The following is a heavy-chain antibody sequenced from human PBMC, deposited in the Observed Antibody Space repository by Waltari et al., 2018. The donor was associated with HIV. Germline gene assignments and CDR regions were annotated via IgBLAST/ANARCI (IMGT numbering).Heavy chain of an antibody. CDR1: GLTCFIAYH. CDR3: ATDRRQGFYFDNNGERPFAS. CDR2: ISYDATTL. Sequence: QVQLIESGGGVVQPGRPLEPSFAASGLTCFIAYHTPGVRRAPGKGLEVVATISYDATTLNYAHSVKGRFTISRDNSKKILYLQMNSLRGEDTAVYYCATDRRQGFYFDNNGERPFASWGQGTLVTVSS. J-gene: IGHJ4*02. D-gene: IGHD3-22*01. V-gene: IGHV3-30*03.